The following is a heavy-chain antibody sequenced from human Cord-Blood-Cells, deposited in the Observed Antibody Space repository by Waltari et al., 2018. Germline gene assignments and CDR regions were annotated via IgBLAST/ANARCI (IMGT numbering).Heavy chain of an antibody. V-gene: IGHV3-21*01. CDR1: GLTFSGYG. CDR2: ISSSSSYI. CDR3: ARGDNWGDYFDY. Sequence: EVQLVESGGGLVTPGGSLRLSCAASGLTFSGYGMNLVSPAPGKGLEWVSSISSSSSYIYYADSVKGRFTISRDNAKNSLYLQMNSLRAEDTAVYYCARGDNWGDYFDYWGQGTLVTVSS. D-gene: IGHD7-27*01. J-gene: IGHJ4*02.